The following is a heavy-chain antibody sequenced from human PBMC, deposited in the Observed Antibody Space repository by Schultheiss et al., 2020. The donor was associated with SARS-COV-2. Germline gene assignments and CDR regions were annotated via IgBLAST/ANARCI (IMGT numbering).Heavy chain of an antibody. CDR2: ISYDGSNK. D-gene: IGHD7-27*01. J-gene: IGHJ4*02. CDR1: GFTFSSYA. CDR3: ARDSTLISG. V-gene: IGHV3-30-3*01. Sequence: GGSLRLFCAASGFTFSSYAMHWVRQAPGKWLEWVAVISYDGSNKYYADSVKGRFTISRDNAKNSLHLQMNSLRAEDTAIYYCARDSTLISGWGQGTLVTVSS.